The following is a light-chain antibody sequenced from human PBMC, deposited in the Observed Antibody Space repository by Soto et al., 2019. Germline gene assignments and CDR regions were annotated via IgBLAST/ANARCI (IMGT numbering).Light chain of an antibody. J-gene: IGLJ1*01. CDR3: SSYTSSSDLDV. CDR2: DVS. Sequence: ITLSCTGTXSDVGGYNYVSWYQQHPGKAPKLMIYDVSNRPSGVSNRFSGSKSGNTASLTISGLQAEDEADYYCSSYTSSSDLDVFGTGTKVTVL. V-gene: IGLV2-14*04. CDR1: XSDVGGYNY.